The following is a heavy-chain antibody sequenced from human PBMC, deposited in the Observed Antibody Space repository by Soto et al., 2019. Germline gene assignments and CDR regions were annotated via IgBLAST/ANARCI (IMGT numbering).Heavy chain of an antibody. CDR3: ARLKTYDILNKSDY. V-gene: IGHV4-39*07. D-gene: IGHD3-9*01. Sequence: TLEILSLTCTVPGGSVIIGTYYWSWVRQPPGKGLEWIGEIYDSGSTNYNPSLKSRVTISLDKSKNQFSLKLSYVTAADTAVYYCARLKTYDILNKSDYWGQGSLVTVSS. CDR1: GGSVIIGTYY. J-gene: IGHJ4*02. CDR2: IYDSGST.